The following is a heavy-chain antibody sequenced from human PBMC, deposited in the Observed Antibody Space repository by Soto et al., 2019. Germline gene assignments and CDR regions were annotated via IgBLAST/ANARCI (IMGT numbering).Heavy chain of an antibody. Sequence: EVQLLESGGDLVQSGGSLRLSCAASGLNFASYAMTWIRQAPGKGLEWVSATSGDAANTQYADSVKGRFTMSRDNSKNTLYLQMNSLRAEDTAVYFCAKYITAATRYFDLWGRGTLVTVSS. CDR1: GLNFASYA. J-gene: IGHJ2*01. CDR3: AKYITAATRYFDL. CDR2: TSGDAANT. V-gene: IGHV3-23*01. D-gene: IGHD1-20*01.